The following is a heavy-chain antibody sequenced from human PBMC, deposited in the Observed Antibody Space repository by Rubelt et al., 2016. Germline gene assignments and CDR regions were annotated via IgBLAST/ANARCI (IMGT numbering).Heavy chain of an antibody. V-gene: IGHV3-23*01. CDR2: ISGSGDYT. Sequence: GGSLRLSCAASGFTFINSDMAWVRQDPGAGMEGVSAISGSGDYTYYADPVKGRFTISRDNAKNTINLQMSSLRAEDTAIYYCAKCRGTNSVTGFDPWGQGTLVTVSS. CDR3: AKCRGTNSVTGFDP. CDR1: GFTFINSD. D-gene: IGHD4/OR15-4a*01. J-gene: IGHJ5*02.